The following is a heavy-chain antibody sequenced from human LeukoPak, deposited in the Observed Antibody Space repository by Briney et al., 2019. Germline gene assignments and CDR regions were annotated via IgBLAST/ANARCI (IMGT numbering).Heavy chain of an antibody. J-gene: IGHJ2*01. D-gene: IGHD2-2*01. CDR1: GGSISSYY. CDR3: ARGQYHLLYWYFDL. Sequence: PSETLSLTCTVSGGSISSYYWSWIRQPAGKGLEWIGRIYFSGSTNYNPSLKSRVTMSVDTSKNQFSLKLSSVTAADTAVYYCARGQYHLLYWYFDLWGRGTLVTVSS. CDR2: IYFSGST. V-gene: IGHV4-4*07.